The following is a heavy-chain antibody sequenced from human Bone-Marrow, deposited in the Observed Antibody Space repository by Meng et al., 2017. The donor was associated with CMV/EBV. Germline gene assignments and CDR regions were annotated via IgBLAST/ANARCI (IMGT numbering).Heavy chain of an antibody. V-gene: IGHV4-59*12. CDR1: GGSISSYY. D-gene: IGHD4-23*01. CDR2: IYYSGST. Sequence: SETLSLTCTVSGGSISSYYWSWIRQPPGKGLEWIGYIYYSGSTNYNPSLKSRVTISVDTSKNQFSLKLSSVTAADTAVYYCARSFFYGGNFLRAERAGIYQHWGQGTLVTVSS. CDR3: ARSFFYGGNFLRAERAGIYQH. J-gene: IGHJ1*01.